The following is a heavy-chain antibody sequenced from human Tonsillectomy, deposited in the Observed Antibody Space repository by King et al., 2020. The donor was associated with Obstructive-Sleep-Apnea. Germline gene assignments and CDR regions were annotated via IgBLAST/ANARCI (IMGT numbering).Heavy chain of an antibody. V-gene: IGHV3-30*03. CDR3: GGYNWFDP. D-gene: IGHD6-13*01. Sequence: VQLVESGGGVVQPGRSLRLSCAASGFTFSNYGMHWVRQAPGEGLEWVAVISYDGSDKYYADSLKGRFTISRENSKSTLYLQMNSLRPEDTAVYYCGGYNWFDPWGQGTPVTVSS. CDR1: GFTFSNYG. CDR2: ISYDGSDK. J-gene: IGHJ5*02.